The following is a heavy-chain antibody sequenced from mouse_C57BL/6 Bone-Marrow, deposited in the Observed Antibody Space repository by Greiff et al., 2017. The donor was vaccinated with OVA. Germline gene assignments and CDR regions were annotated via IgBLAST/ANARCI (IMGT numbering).Heavy chain of an antibody. CDR2: ISDGGSYT. Sequence: EVQGVESGGGLVKPGGSLKLSCAASGFTFSSYAMSWVRQTPEKRLEWVATISDGGSYTYYPDNVKGRFTISRDNAKNNLYLQMSHLKSEDTAMYYCARLYGSSYGFAYWGQGTLVTVSA. CDR3: ARLYGSSYGFAY. D-gene: IGHD1-1*01. J-gene: IGHJ3*01. V-gene: IGHV5-4*01. CDR1: GFTFSSYA.